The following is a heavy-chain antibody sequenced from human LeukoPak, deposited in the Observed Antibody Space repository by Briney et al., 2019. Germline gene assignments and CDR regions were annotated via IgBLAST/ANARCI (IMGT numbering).Heavy chain of an antibody. CDR3: ARGLLWFGELPRLGFDY. Sequence: SETLSLTCAVYGGSFSGYYWSWIRQPPGKGLEWIGEINHSGSTNYNPSLKSRVTISVDTSKNQFSLKLSSVTAADTAVYYCARGLLWFGELPRLGFDYWGQGTLVTVSS. D-gene: IGHD3-10*01. CDR1: GGSFSGYY. V-gene: IGHV4-34*01. J-gene: IGHJ4*02. CDR2: INHSGST.